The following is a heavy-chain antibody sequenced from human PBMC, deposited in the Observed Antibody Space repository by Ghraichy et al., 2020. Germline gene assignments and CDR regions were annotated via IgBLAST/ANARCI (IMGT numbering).Heavy chain of an antibody. V-gene: IGHV3-30*03. D-gene: IGHD6-13*01. CDR2: ISYDGSNK. J-gene: IGHJ4*02. CDR3: ASANPSSSWYVG. CDR1: GFTFSSYG. Sequence: GGSLRLSCAASGFTFSSYGMHWVRQAPGKGLEWVAVISYDGSNKYYADSVKGRFTISRDNSKNTLYLQMNSLRAEDTAVYYCASANPSSSWYVGWGQGTLVTVSS.